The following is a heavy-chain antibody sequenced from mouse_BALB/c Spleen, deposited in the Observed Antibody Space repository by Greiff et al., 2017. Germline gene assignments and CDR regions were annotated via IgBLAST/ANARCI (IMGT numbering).Heavy chain of an antibody. D-gene: IGHD2-10*02. CDR1: GYSITSDYA. Sequence: VQLKQSGPGLVKPSQSLSLTCTVTGYSITSDYAWNWIRQFPGNKLEWMGYISYSGSTSYNPSLKSRISITRDTSKNQFFLQLNSVTTEDTATYYCARKYGNLFAYWGQGTLVTVSA. V-gene: IGHV3-2*02. CDR2: ISYSGST. J-gene: IGHJ3*01. CDR3: ARKYGNLFAY.